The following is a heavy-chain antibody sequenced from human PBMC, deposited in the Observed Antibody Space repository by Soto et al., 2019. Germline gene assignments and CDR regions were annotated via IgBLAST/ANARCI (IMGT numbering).Heavy chain of an antibody. CDR2: ISGSGST. CDR1: GFTFSSYA. D-gene: IGHD6-13*01. Sequence: GGSLRLSCAASGFTFSSYAMSWVRQAPGKGLEWVSGISGSGSTHYADSMKGRFTISRDNSKNMMYLQMNSLRAEDTALYFCAILTGADPGVYSWGQGTLVTVSS. V-gene: IGHV3-23*01. J-gene: IGHJ4*02. CDR3: AILTGADPGVYS.